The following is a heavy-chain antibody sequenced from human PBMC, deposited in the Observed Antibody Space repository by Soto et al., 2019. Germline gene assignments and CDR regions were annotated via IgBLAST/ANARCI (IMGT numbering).Heavy chain of an antibody. CDR1: GFTFSDYS. Sequence: EVQLVESGGGLVQPGGSLRLACDVSGFTFSDYSMNWVRQAPGKGLEWSSFITSSSTTIYYADSVKGRFTISRDNAKNSLHLQLNNLRDVDTAVYFFARDRRTITAGVFDSWGQGTLVTVSS. CDR3: ARDRRTITAGVFDS. CDR2: ITSSSTTI. V-gene: IGHV3-48*02. J-gene: IGHJ4*02. D-gene: IGHD1-20*01.